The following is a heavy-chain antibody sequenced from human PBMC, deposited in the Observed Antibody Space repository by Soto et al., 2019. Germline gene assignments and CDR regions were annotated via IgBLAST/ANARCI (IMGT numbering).Heavy chain of an antibody. CDR1: GYTFTGYY. Sequence: ASVKVSCKASGYTFTGYYMHWVRQAPGQGLEWMGWINPNSGCTNYAQKFQGRVTMTRDTSISTAYMELSRLRSDDTAVYYCARDQGWFGELNYYYYGMDVWGQGTTVTVSS. D-gene: IGHD3-10*01. V-gene: IGHV1-2*02. CDR2: INPNSGCT. CDR3: ARDQGWFGELNYYYYGMDV. J-gene: IGHJ6*02.